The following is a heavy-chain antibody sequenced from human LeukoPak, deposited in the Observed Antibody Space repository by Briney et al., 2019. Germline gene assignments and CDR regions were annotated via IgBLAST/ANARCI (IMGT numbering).Heavy chain of an antibody. V-gene: IGHV4-59*08. CDR3: ARHPSSWFGGSFDI. J-gene: IGHJ3*02. CDR1: GGSISSYY. CDR2: IYYSGSG. D-gene: IGHD3-10*01. Sequence: SETLSLTCTVSGGSISSYYWSWLRQPPGMGLEWMGYIYYSGSGNYNPSLKGRVTISADTPKNQISLKLSSVTAADTAVYYCARHPSSWFGGSFDIWGQGTMVTVSS.